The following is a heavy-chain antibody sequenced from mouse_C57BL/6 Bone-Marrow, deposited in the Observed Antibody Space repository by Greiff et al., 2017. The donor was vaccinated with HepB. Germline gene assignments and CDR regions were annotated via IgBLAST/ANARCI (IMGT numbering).Heavy chain of an antibody. J-gene: IGHJ4*01. CDR1: GFTFSDYY. CDR3: ATLYYYGSSFSLYAMDY. Sequence: EVKLMESGGGLVQPGGSLKLSCAASGFTFSDYYMYWVRQTPEKRLEWVAYISNGGGSTYYPDTVKGRFTISRDNAKNTLYLQMSRLKSEDTAMYYCATLYYYGSSFSLYAMDYWGRGTSVTVSS. D-gene: IGHD1-1*01. CDR2: ISNGGGST. V-gene: IGHV5-12*01.